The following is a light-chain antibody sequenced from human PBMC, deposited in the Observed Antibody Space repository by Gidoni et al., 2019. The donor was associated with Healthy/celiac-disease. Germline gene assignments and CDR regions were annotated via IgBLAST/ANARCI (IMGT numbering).Light chain of an antibody. V-gene: IGKV1-5*01. Sequence: DIQMTQSPSTLSASVGDRVTITCRASQSISSWLAWYQPKPGKAPKLLIYDYSSLESGFPSRFSGSGSGTEFTLTISSLQPDDFATYYCQPYNSYSLTFGGGTKVEIK. J-gene: IGKJ4*01. CDR1: QSISSW. CDR3: QPYNSYSLT. CDR2: DYS.